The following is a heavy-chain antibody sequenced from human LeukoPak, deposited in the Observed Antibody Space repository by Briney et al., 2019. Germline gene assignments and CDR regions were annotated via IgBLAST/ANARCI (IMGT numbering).Heavy chain of an antibody. J-gene: IGHJ4*02. CDR1: GGSITNSY. Sequence: PSETLSLTRTVSGGSITNSYWSWIRQPPGKGLEWIGHFHDSEGTNYNPSLKSRVSISLDTSKNQVSLWLNSVTAADTAVYYCARGDPSGRPGIGFDFWGQGALVSVSS. CDR2: FHDSEGT. CDR3: ARGDPSGRPGIGFDF. V-gene: IGHV4-59*01. D-gene: IGHD1-26*01.